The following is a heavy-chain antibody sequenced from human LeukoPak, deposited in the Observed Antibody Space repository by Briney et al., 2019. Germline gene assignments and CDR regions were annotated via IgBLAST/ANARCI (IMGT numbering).Heavy chain of an antibody. CDR1: GGTFSSYA. J-gene: IGHJ4*02. CDR2: IIPILGIA. D-gene: IGHD6-6*01. Sequence: SVKVSCKASGGTFSSYAISWVRQAPGQGLEWMGTIIPILGIANYAQKFQGRVTITADKSTSTAYMELSSLRSEDTAVYYCAYSSSSRMGYWGQGTLVTVSS. CDR3: AYSSSSRMGY. V-gene: IGHV1-69*04.